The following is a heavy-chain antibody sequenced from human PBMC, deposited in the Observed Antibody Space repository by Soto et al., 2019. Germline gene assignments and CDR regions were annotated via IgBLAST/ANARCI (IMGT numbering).Heavy chain of an antibody. J-gene: IGHJ4*02. CDR1: GFTFSSYG. Sequence: QVQLVESGGGVVQPGRSLRLSCAASGFTFSSYGMHWVRQAPGKGLEWVAVISYDGSNKYYADSVKGRFTISRDNSKKTLYLQSNNLRAGDTAVYYCAKECSIAAPGTCFDYWGQGTLVTVSS. CDR3: AKECSIAAPGTCFDY. V-gene: IGHV3-30*18. CDR2: ISYDGSNK. D-gene: IGHD6-13*01.